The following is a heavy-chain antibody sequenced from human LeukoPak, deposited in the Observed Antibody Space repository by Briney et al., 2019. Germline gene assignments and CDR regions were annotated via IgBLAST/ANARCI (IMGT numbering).Heavy chain of an antibody. V-gene: IGHV3-53*01. J-gene: IGHJ4*02. Sequence: GGSLRLSCAASGFTVSSNHMSWVPQAPGKGLEWVSVIYSGGSAYSADSVKGRFTISKDNSKNTLYLQMNSLRAEDTAVYYCARVAEAGYFDYWGQGTLVTVSS. D-gene: IGHD6-19*01. CDR2: IYSGGSA. CDR3: ARVAEAGYFDY. CDR1: GFTVSSNH.